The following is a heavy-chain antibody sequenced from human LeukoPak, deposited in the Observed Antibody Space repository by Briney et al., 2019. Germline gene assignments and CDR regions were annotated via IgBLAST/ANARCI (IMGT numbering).Heavy chain of an antibody. J-gene: IGHJ3*01. CDR2: ISGGGSYI. V-gene: IGHV3-21*01. CDR3: ARGLGDYDAFDV. CDR1: GFTFSSYS. D-gene: IGHD4-17*01. Sequence: GGSLRLSCSVSGFTFSSYSMNWVRQAPGKGLQWVSSISGGGSYIFYADSVEGRFSVSRDNAKNSVFLQMNSLRAEDTAVYYCARGLGDYDAFDVWGHGTRVTVAS.